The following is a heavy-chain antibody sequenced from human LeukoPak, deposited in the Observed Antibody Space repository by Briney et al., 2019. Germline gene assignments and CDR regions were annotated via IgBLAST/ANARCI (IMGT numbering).Heavy chain of an antibody. CDR1: GYTFTGYY. V-gene: IGHV1-2*06. D-gene: IGHD1-26*01. CDR2: INPNSGGT. CDR3: ARGEVGATAHFDY. Sequence: ASVKVSCKASGYTFTGYYMHWVRQAPGQGLEWMGRINPNSGGTNSAQKFYGRVTMTRDTSIRTAYMELSRLTSDDTAVYYCARGEVGATAHFDYWGQGTLVTVSS. J-gene: IGHJ4*02.